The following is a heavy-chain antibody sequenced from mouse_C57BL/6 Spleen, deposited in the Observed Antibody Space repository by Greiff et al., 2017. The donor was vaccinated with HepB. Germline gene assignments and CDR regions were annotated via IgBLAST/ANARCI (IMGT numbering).Heavy chain of an antibody. CDR3: ATDHITTVVATGDYAMDY. V-gene: IGHV14-2*01. CDR1: GFNIKDYY. CDR2: IDPEDGET. D-gene: IGHD1-1*01. J-gene: IGHJ4*01. Sequence: VQLQQSGAELVKPGASVKLSCTASGFNIKDYYMHWVKQRTEQGLEWIGRIDPEDGETIYAPTFQGKATITADTSSNTAYLQLSSLTSEDTAVYYCATDHITTVVATGDYAMDYWGQGTSVTVSS.